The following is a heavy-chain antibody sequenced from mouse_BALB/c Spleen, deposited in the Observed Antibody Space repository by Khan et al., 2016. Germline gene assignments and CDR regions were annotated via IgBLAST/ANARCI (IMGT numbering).Heavy chain of an antibody. Sequence: QVQLKQSGAELARPGASVKLCCKASGYIFTTYWMQWVKQRPGQGLEWIGANYPVDGHNRYTQKFQGKATLTADKSSHTASMQLSSLASEDSAGYYCARSIYGNYVDYRGKGTTRTVST. D-gene: IGHD1-1*02. CDR1: GYIFTTYW. J-gene: IGHJ2*01. V-gene: IGHV1-87*01. CDR3: ARSIYGNYVDY. CDR2: NYPVDGHN.